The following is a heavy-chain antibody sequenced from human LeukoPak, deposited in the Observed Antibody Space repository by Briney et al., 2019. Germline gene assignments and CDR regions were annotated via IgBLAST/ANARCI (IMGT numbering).Heavy chain of an antibody. CDR3: APLAVTGREFDY. CDR2: VSDTGGTT. J-gene: IGHJ4*02. V-gene: IGHV3-23*01. Sequence: PGGSLRLSCAASGFIFSTYGMSWVRQAPGKGLEWVSSVSDTGGTTYYADSVKGRFTISRDNAKNTLYLQMNSLRAEDTAVYYCAPLAVTGREFDYRGQGTLVTVSS. CDR1: GFIFSTYG. D-gene: IGHD6-19*01.